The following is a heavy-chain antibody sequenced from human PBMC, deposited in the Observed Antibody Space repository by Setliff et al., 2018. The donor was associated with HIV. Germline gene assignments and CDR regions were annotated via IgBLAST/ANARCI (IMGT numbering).Heavy chain of an antibody. CDR3: ARKLRPGHGVDV. V-gene: IGHV3-48*02. D-gene: IGHD3-10*01. Sequence: PGGSLRLSCEASGFTFSIYNMNWVRQAPGKGLEWVSYISTSGSTIYYADSVKGRFTISRDNGKKSLYLQMDSLRDEDTAVYYCARKLRPGHGVDVWGQGTTVTVSS. J-gene: IGHJ6*02. CDR2: ISTSGSTI. CDR1: GFTFSIYN.